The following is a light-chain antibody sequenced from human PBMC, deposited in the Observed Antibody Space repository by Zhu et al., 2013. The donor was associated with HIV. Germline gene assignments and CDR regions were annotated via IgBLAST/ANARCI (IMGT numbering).Light chain of an antibody. CDR3: CSYAGGNTWV. Sequence: QSALTQPASVSGSPGQSITISCTGTSSDVGGYNYVSWYQQHPGKAPKLIIYEVKKWPSGLSNRFSGSKSGNTASLTISGLQAEDESDYYCCSYAGGNTWVFGGGTKLSVL. V-gene: IGLV2-23*02. CDR1: SSDVGGYNY. CDR2: EVK. J-gene: IGLJ3*02.